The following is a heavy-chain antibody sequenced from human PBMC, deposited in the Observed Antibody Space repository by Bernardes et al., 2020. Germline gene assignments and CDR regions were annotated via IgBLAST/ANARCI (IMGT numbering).Heavy chain of an antibody. V-gene: IGHV3-21*01. CDR1: GFTFSSSS. J-gene: IGHJ5*02. CDR3: ARVYYGSYNWFDP. CDR2: IISSSSYI. Sequence: GGSLRLSCSASGFTFSSSSMYWVRQAPVKWLEWVSSIISSSSYIYYADSVKGRFTISRDNAKNSLYLQMNSLRAEDTAVYYCARVYYGSYNWFDPWGQGTLVTVSS. D-gene: IGHD3-10*01.